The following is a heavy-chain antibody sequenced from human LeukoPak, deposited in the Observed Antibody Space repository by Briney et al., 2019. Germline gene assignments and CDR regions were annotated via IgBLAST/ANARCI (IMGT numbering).Heavy chain of an antibody. CDR2: IYYSGST. D-gene: IGHD1-14*01. Sequence: SETLSLTCTVSGGSISSSSYYWGWIRQPPGKGLEWIGSIYYSGSTYYNPSLKSRVTISVDTSKNQFSQELSSVTAADTAVYYCARALNTGWFDPWGQGTLVTVSS. CDR1: GGSISSSSYY. V-gene: IGHV4-39*07. J-gene: IGHJ5*02. CDR3: ARALNTGWFDP.